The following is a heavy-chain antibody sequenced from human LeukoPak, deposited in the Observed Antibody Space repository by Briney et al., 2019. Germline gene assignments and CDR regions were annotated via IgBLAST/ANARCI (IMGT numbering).Heavy chain of an antibody. CDR3: ARGRDGSFLDY. V-gene: IGHV3-30*03. D-gene: IGHD5-24*01. CDR2: ISYDGSNK. J-gene: IGHJ4*02. CDR1: GFTFSSYG. Sequence: GGSLRLSCAASGFTFSSYGMHWVRQAPGKGLEWVAVISYDGSNKYYADSVKGRFTISRDNSKNTLYLQVNSLRAEDTAVYYCARGRDGSFLDYWGQGTLATVSS.